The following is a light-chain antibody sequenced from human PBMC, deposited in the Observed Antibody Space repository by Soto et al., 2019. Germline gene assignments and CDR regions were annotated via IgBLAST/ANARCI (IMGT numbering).Light chain of an antibody. CDR1: LIFSTY. Sequence: EIVLTQSPATLSLSPGERATLSCRASLIFSTYLAWYQQKPGQVPRLLIYDASSRATGIPARFSGSGSGTEFTLTISSLEPEDFAVYYCQQRSNWPVTFGQGTKVDIK. V-gene: IGKV3-11*01. CDR2: DAS. J-gene: IGKJ1*01. CDR3: QQRSNWPVT.